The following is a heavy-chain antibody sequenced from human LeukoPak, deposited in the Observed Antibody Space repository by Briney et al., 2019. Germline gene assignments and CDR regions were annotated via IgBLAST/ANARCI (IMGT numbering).Heavy chain of an antibody. CDR3: ARGGNRRGYDAFDI. Sequence: ASVKVSCKASGYTFTGYYMHWVRQAPGQGLEWMGRINPNSGGTNYAQKFQGRVTMTSDTSISTAYMELSRLRSDDTAVYYCARGGNRRGYDAFDIWGQGTMVTVSS. CDR2: INPNSGGT. J-gene: IGHJ3*02. V-gene: IGHV1-2*06. D-gene: IGHD4-23*01. CDR1: GYTFTGYY.